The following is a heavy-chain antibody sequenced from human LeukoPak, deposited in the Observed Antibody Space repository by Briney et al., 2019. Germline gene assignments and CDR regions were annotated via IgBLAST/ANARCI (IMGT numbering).Heavy chain of an antibody. Sequence: QPGRSLRLSCAASGFTFSSYAMHWVRQAPGKGLEWVAVKYYADSVKGRFTISRDNSKNTLYLQMNSLRAEDTAVYYCARGHRYSYGLIFGGNWFDPWGQGTLVTVSS. J-gene: IGHJ5*02. CDR1: GFTFSSYA. D-gene: IGHD5-18*01. CDR2: K. CDR3: ARGHRYSYGLIFGGNWFDP. V-gene: IGHV3-30*04.